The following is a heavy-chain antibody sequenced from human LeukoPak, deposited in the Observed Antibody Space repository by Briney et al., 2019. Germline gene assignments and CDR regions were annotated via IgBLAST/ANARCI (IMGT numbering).Heavy chain of an antibody. V-gene: IGHV3-9*01. J-gene: IGHJ4*02. CDR3: AKQREYYDSSPLYDY. CDR1: GFTFDDYA. Sequence: SLRLSCAASGFTFDDYAMHWVRQAPGKGLEWVSGISWNSGSIGYADSVKGRFTISRDNTKNTLYLQMNSMRLEDTAVYYCAKQREYYDSSPLYDYWGQGTPVTVSS. CDR2: ISWNSGSI. D-gene: IGHD3-22*01.